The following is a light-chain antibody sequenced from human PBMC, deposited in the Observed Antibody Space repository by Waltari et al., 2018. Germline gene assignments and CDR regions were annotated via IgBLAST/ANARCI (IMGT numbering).Light chain of an antibody. CDR3: QSADSSGTYRV. V-gene: IGLV3-25*03. CDR1: ALPKQY. CDR2: NDS. J-gene: IGLJ3*02. Sequence: SYELTQPPSVSVSPGQTARLTCSGDALPKQYAYWYQQKPGQAPVLVIYNDSERPSGIRERFSGSSSGTTVTLTISGVQAEDEADYYCQSADSSGTYRVFCGGTKLTVL.